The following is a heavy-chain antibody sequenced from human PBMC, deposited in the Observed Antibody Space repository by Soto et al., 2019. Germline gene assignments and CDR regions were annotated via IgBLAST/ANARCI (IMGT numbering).Heavy chain of an antibody. CDR1: GGSISSGGYY. CDR3: ARSSPVVTAP. V-gene: IGHV4-31*03. J-gene: IGHJ5*02. CDR2: IYYSGST. Sequence: QVQLRESGPGLVKSSQTRSLTCTVSGGSISSGGYYWSWIRQHPGKGLEWIGYIYYSGSTYYNPSLKSRITISVDTSKNQFSLKLSSVTAADTAVYYCARSSPVVTAPWGQGTLVTVSS. D-gene: IGHD2-21*02.